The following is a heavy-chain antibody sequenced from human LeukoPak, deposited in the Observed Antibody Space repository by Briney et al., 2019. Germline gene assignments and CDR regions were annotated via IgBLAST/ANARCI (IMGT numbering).Heavy chain of an antibody. V-gene: IGHV3-74*01. CDR1: GFTFSSYS. CDR3: ARLMVTACYEALDI. Sequence: GGSLRLSCAASGFTFSSYSMNWVRQAPGKGLVWVSRINSGGGRTSYADSVKGRFTISRDNARNTMYLQMNSLRAEDTAGYYCARLMVTACYEALDIWGQGTKVTVS. D-gene: IGHD2-21*02. J-gene: IGHJ3*02. CDR2: INSGGGRT.